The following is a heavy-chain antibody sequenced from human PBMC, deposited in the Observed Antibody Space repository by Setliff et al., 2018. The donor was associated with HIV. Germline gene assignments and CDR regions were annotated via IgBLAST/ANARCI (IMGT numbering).Heavy chain of an antibody. CDR3: ARGNNNWRRLWGY. CDR1: GGSFNSDYYF. Sequence: NPSETLSLTCTISGGSFNSDYYFWGWIRQSPGKGLEWIATISYDGNTYYNPSLRTQLTISSAPSQNQFSLTMTSLTAADTAVYFCARGNNNWRRLWGYWGQGTQVTV. CDR2: ISYDGNT. D-gene: IGHD2-21*02. J-gene: IGHJ4*02. V-gene: IGHV4-39*07.